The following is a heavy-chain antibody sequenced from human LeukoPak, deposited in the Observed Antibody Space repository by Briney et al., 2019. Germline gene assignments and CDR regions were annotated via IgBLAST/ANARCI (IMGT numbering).Heavy chain of an antibody. Sequence: SETLSLTRTVSGGSINSGGYYWSWVRQHPGTGLEWIGHIYYSGGTYHNPSLKSRVTISVDTSKNQFSLKVSSVTAADTAVYYCASRIAVALNYFDYWGQGTLVTVSS. CDR1: GGSINSGGYY. V-gene: IGHV4-31*03. J-gene: IGHJ4*02. D-gene: IGHD6-19*01. CDR3: ASRIAVALNYFDY. CDR2: IYYSGGT.